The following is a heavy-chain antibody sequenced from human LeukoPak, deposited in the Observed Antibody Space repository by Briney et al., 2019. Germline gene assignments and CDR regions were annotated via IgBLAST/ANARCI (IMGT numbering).Heavy chain of an antibody. CDR1: GGSISSSSYY. Sequence: SETLSLTCTVSGGSISSSSYYWSWIRQPPGKGLEWIGEINHSGSTNYNPSLKSRVTISVDTSKNQFSLKLSSVTAADTAVYYCARTPGYCSGGSCYPRYYYYYYYMDVWGKGTTVTISS. V-gene: IGHV4-39*07. CDR3: ARTPGYCSGGSCYPRYYYYYYYMDV. J-gene: IGHJ6*03. D-gene: IGHD2-15*01. CDR2: INHSGST.